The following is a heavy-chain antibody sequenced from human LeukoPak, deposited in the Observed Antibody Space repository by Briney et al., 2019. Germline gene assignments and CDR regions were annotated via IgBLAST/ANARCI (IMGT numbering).Heavy chain of an antibody. CDR1: GYSFTKYG. D-gene: IGHD6-6*01. J-gene: IGHJ4*02. Sequence: ASAKVSCKASGYSFTKYGLNWVRQAPGQGLQWMGWISCYNGHTHYAQNFQGRVTMTTDTSTNTAYMELRGLRSDDTAIYYCARREGRSASPFFFDSWGQGTLVTVSS. CDR2: ISCYNGHT. V-gene: IGHV1-18*01. CDR3: ARREGRSASPFFFDS.